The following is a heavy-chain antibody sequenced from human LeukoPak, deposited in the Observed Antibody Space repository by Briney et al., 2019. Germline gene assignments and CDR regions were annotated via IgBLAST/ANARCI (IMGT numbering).Heavy chain of an antibody. D-gene: IGHD5/OR15-5a*01. CDR1: GFTFRSSW. CDR2: INNDGSAT. J-gene: IGHJ4*02. CDR3: ARDVGYSVYD. V-gene: IGHV3-74*01. Sequence: GGSLRLSCAASGFTFRSSWMHWVRQGPGKGLVWVSRINNDGSATTYADSVKGRFTISRDTAKNTVFLQMNSLRAEDTAVYYCARDVGYSVYDWGQGTLVTVSS.